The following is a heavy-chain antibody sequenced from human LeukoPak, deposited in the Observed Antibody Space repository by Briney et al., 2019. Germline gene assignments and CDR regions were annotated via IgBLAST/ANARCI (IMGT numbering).Heavy chain of an antibody. J-gene: IGHJ4*02. Sequence: GGSLSLSCAASGFTFSDYYMSWIRQAPGKGLEWVSYISSSGSTIYYADSVKGRFTISRDNAKNSLYLQMNSLRAEDTAVYYCAKVVRYSSGWFDYWGQGTLVTVSS. CDR1: GFTFSDYY. CDR3: AKVVRYSSGWFDY. V-gene: IGHV3-11*01. D-gene: IGHD6-19*01. CDR2: ISSSGSTI.